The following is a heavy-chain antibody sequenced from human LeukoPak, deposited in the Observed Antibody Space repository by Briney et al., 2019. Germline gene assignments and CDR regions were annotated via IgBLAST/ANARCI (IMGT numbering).Heavy chain of an antibody. D-gene: IGHD3-9*01. Sequence: GGSLRLSCAASGFTFSSYAMSWVRQAPGKGLEWVSAISGSGGSTYYADSVKGRFTISRDNSKNTLYLQMNSLRAEDTAVYYCAKDLIRYDILTGYAYWYFDLWGRGTLVTVSS. J-gene: IGHJ2*01. CDR1: GFTFSSYA. CDR3: AKDLIRYDILTGYAYWYFDL. V-gene: IGHV3-23*01. CDR2: ISGSGGST.